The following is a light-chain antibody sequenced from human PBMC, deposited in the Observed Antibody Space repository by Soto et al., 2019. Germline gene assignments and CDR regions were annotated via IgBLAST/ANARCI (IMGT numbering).Light chain of an antibody. CDR1: QDIASY. V-gene: IGKV1-9*01. CDR3: QQLNDYPLT. Sequence: DIQLTQSPSFLSASVGDRVAITCRASQDIASYLAWYQQKPGTAPKLLIYAASALQSGVPSRFRGSGSGTEFTLTISSLQPEDFATYFCQQLNDYPLTFGGGTKVEI. CDR2: AAS. J-gene: IGKJ4*01.